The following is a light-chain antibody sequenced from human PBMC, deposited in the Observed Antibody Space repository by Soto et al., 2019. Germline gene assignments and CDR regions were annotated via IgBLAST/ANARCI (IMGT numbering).Light chain of an antibody. V-gene: IGLV2-23*02. J-gene: IGLJ1*01. CDR2: EVS. CDR1: SSVVGGYNF. Sequence: QSALTQPASVSGSPGQSITISCTGTSSVVGGYNFVSWYLQQPGKVPKLMIYEVSKRPSGFSNRFSGSKSGNTASLTISGLQADDEADYYCCSHAGSSTYVFGTGTKVTVL. CDR3: CSHAGSSTYV.